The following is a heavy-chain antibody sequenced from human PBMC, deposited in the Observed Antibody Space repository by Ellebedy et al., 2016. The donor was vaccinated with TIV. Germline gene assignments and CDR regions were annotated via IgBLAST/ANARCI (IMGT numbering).Heavy chain of an antibody. Sequence: SETLSLXXTISGGSFSGYYWIWFRQPPGKGLEWIGDINHVRNTNYNPSLKSRVLISVDVSKQHIYLKLNSVTAADSAVYYCARGPYKGIATYWGQGTQVTVSS. CDR3: ARGPYKGIATY. J-gene: IGHJ4*02. CDR2: INHVRNT. D-gene: IGHD5-24*01. V-gene: IGHV4-34*01. CDR1: GGSFSGYY.